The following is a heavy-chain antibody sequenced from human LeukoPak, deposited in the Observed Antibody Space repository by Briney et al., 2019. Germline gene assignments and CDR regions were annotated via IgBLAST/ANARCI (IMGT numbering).Heavy chain of an antibody. J-gene: IGHJ4*02. D-gene: IGHD3-3*01. V-gene: IGHV1-8*01. Sequence: ASVKVSCKASGYTFTSYDINWVRQATGQGLEWMGCMNPNSGNTGYAQKFQGRVTMTRNTSISTAYMELSSLRSEDTAVYYCARAPTQYYDFWSGYYKGGGDFDYCGQGTLVTVSS. CDR1: GYTFTSYD. CDR3: ARAPTQYYDFWSGYYKGGGDFDY. CDR2: MNPNSGNT.